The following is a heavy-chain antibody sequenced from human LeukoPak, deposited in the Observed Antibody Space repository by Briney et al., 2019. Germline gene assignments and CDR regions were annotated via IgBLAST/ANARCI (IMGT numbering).Heavy chain of an antibody. Sequence: GGSLRLSCAASGFTFSHYAMSWVRQTPGKGLEWVSTIKARGDNTYYADSVKGRFTISRDNYENTLYLQMNSLRAEDTAVYCCAKVRTGHYFDYWGQGTLVTVSS. D-gene: IGHD3/OR15-3a*01. CDR2: IKARGDNT. CDR3: AKVRTGHYFDY. CDR1: GFTFSHYA. V-gene: IGHV3-23*01. J-gene: IGHJ4*02.